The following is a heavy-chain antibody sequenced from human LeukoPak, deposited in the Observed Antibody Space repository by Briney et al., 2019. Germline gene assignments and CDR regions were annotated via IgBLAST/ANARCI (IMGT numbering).Heavy chain of an antibody. V-gene: IGHV6-1*01. Sequence: SQTLSLTCAISGDSVPSNSAAWNWIRQSPSRGLEWLGRTYYRSKWFNDYAVSVKSRITINPDTSKNQFSLQLHSVTPEDTAVYYCCHSLSGRTGAFDIWGQGTMVTVSS. CDR2: TYYRSKWFN. CDR3: CHSLSGRTGAFDI. CDR1: GDSVPSNSAA. D-gene: IGHD2-21*01. J-gene: IGHJ3*02.